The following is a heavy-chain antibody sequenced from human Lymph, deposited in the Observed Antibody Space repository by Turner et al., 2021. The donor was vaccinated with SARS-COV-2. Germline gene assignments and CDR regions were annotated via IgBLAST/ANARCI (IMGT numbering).Heavy chain of an antibody. CDR2: IYRSGST. Sequence: QVQLQESGPGLVKPSGTLSLTCAVSGGSISSTNWWSWVRQPPGKGLEWIGEIYRSGSTNYNPSLKSRVTISVDKSKNQFSLKLSSVTAADTAVYYCATKYCSGGSCSYFDYWGQGTLVTVSS. J-gene: IGHJ4*02. V-gene: IGHV4-4*02. D-gene: IGHD2-15*01. CDR1: GGSISSTNW. CDR3: ATKYCSGGSCSYFDY.